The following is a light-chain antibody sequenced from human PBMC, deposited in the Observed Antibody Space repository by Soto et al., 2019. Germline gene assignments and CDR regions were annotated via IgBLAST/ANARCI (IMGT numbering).Light chain of an antibody. Sequence: QSVLTQPPSVSGAPGQRVTISCTGSSSNIGAGHDVHWYQQVPGTAPKLLTYDNSNRPSGVPDRFSGSKSGPSASLAITGLQAEDEADYYCQSYDSSLNGYVFGTGTKLTVL. J-gene: IGLJ1*01. CDR1: SSNIGAGHD. CDR2: DNS. V-gene: IGLV1-40*01. CDR3: QSYDSSLNGYV.